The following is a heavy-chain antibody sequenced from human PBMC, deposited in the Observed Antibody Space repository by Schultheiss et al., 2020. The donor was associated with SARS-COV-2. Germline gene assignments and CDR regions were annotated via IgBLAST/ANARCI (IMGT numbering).Heavy chain of an antibody. Sequence: GGSLRLSCAASGFTFSSYSMNWVRQAPGKGLEWVAVISYDGSNKYYADSVKGRFTISRDNSKNTLYLQMNSLRAEDTAVYYCAKFLRRRSSSWYVPADYWGQGTLVTVSS. D-gene: IGHD6-13*01. V-gene: IGHV3-30*18. CDR2: ISYDGSNK. CDR1: GFTFSSYS. J-gene: IGHJ4*02. CDR3: AKFLRRRSSSWYVPADY.